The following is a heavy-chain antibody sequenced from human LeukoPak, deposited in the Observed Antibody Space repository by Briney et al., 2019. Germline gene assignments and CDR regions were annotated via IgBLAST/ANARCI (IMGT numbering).Heavy chain of an antibody. Sequence: GGSLRLSCAASGFTFSSYWMSWVRQAPGKGLEWVASIKQDGSERYSVDSVKGRFTISRDNSKNTLYLQMNSLRAEDTAVYYCARDVNYYDSSGYSIFQHWGQGTLVPVSS. D-gene: IGHD3-22*01. CDR3: ARDVNYYDSSGYSIFQH. V-gene: IGHV3-7*03. CDR2: IKQDGSER. CDR1: GFTFSSYW. J-gene: IGHJ1*01.